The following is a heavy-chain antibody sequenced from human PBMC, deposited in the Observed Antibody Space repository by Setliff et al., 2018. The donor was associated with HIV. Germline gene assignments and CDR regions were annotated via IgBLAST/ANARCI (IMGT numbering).Heavy chain of an antibody. J-gene: IGHJ4*02. V-gene: IGHV4-34*01. Sequence: PSETLSRTCAVYGGSRSDHYWSWIRQPPGKGLEWIGEINHSGSTNYNPSLRSRVSISVDTSKNQFSLRLSSLTASDTAVYYCARDPSSSGWSEGLYYFDSWGRGTLVTVSS. CDR3: ARDPSSSGWSEGLYYFDS. CDR1: GGSRSDHY. D-gene: IGHD6-19*01. CDR2: INHSGST.